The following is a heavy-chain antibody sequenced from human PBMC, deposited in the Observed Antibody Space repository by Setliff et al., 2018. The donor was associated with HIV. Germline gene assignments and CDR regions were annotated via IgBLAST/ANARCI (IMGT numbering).Heavy chain of an antibody. D-gene: IGHD1-20*01. Sequence: ASVKVSCKASGYPFSNYGISWVRQAPGLGLEWMGWISGYNGKTDFAQKFQDRVIVTTDTSTNTVYMEVMRLTSDDTALNASNWNPFDYWGQGTLVTVSS. J-gene: IGHJ4*02. CDR1: GYPFSNYG. CDR3: NWNPFDY. CDR2: ISGYNGKT. V-gene: IGHV1-18*01.